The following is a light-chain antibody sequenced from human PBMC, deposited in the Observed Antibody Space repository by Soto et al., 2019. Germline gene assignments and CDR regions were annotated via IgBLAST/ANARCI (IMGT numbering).Light chain of an antibody. CDR2: GAS. CDR1: QSVSSSY. V-gene: IGKV3-20*01. Sequence: EIVLTQSPGTLSLSPGERATLSCRASQSVSSSYLAWYQQKPGQAPRLLIYGASSRATGIPDRFSGSGSGTDFTLTISILEPEDFAVYYCQQYGSLITFGPGTKVDIK. CDR3: QQYGSLIT. J-gene: IGKJ3*01.